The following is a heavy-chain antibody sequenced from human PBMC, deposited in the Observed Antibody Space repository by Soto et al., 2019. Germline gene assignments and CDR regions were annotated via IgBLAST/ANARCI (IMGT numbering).Heavy chain of an antibody. CDR3: ARAHDFWGGRQQPIDS. CDR2: INHVGIT. D-gene: IGHD3-3*01. V-gene: IGHV4-34*01. CDR1: GGSFRGFY. J-gene: IGHJ4*02. Sequence: SETLSLTCAVSGGSFRGFYWTWIRQSPGKGLEWLGDINHVGITNYNPSLKSRVSIPVDTSKSQFSLKLSSVTAADTAVYYCARAHDFWGGRQQPIDSWGPGTLVTVSS.